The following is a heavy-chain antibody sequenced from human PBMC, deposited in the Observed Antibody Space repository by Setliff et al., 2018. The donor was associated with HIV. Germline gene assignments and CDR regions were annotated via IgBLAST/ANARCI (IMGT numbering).Heavy chain of an antibody. CDR3: ARAPTGVTNAFDI. V-gene: IGHV7-4-1*02. Sequence: ASVKVSCKASGYTFTKYAMSWVRQAPGQGLEWVGWINTNTGSPTYAQGLTGRFVFSLDTSVNTAYLQVSSLETEDTAVYYCARAPTGVTNAFDIWGQGTMVTVSS. J-gene: IGHJ3*02. CDR2: INTNTGSP. CDR1: GYTFTKYA. D-gene: IGHD2-8*02.